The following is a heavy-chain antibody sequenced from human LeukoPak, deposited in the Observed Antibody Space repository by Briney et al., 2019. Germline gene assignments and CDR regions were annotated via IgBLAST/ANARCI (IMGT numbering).Heavy chain of an antibody. D-gene: IGHD6-6*01. CDR3: AKGVAAPHNY. CDR2: ISSTTSTI. Sequence: PGGSLRLSCAASGFTFSSYSMNWVRQAPGKGLEWVSYISSTTSTIYYADSVKGRFTVSRDNAKTSLYLQMSSLRAEDTAVHYCAKGVAAPHNYWGQGTLVTVSS. CDR1: GFTFSSYS. V-gene: IGHV3-48*04. J-gene: IGHJ4*02.